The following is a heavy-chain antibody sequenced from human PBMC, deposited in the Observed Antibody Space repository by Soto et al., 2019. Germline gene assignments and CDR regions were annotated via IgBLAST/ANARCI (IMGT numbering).Heavy chain of an antibody. CDR2: IYYSGST. J-gene: IGHJ4*02. CDR1: GGSVSSGSYY. D-gene: IGHD6-25*01. Sequence: SETLSLTCTVSGGSVSSGSYYWSWIRQPPGKGLEWIGYIYYSGSTNYNPSLKSRVTISVDTSKNQFSLKLSSVTAADTAVYYCAREPPRNKAGTVFDYWGQGTLVTVSS. CDR3: AREPPRNKAGTVFDY. V-gene: IGHV4-61*01.